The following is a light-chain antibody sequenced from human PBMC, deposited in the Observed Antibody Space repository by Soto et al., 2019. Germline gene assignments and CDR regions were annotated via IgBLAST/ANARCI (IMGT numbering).Light chain of an antibody. CDR1: QSIDTY. CDR3: QQSYTLPVT. CDR2: GVS. J-gene: IGKJ4*01. Sequence: DIQMTQSPSSLSASVGDRVTITCRASQSIDTYLSWYQKKPGKAPKLLMFGVSNLESGVPSRISGSGSGTDFTLTITSLEVDDFATYYCQQSYTLPVTFGGGTKVDIK. V-gene: IGKV1-39*01.